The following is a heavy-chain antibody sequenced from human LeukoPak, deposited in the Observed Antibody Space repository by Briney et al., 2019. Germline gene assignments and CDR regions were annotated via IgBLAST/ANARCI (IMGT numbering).Heavy chain of an antibody. J-gene: IGHJ4*02. CDR3: ARDFGFSPSSGYSFDY. CDR2: IWYDGSNR. V-gene: IGHV3-33*01. Sequence: GGSLRLSCAASGFTFSRYGMHWVRQAPGKGLEWVAVIWYDGSNRQYVDSVKGRFTISRDNSKNTLYLQMISLRADDTAVYYCARDFGFSPSSGYSFDYWGQGTLVTVSS. CDR1: GFTFSRYG. D-gene: IGHD3-22*01.